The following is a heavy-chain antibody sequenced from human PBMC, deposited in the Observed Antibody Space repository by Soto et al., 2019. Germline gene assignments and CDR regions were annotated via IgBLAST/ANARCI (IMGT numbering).Heavy chain of an antibody. J-gene: IGHJ3*01. V-gene: IGHV3-53*01. CDR2: IYSSGST. CDR3: PTRPLFPAAP. Sequence: EVQLVESGGGLIQPGGSLRLSCAASGFTFSSNDMNWVRQAPGKGLEWVSLIYSSGSTTYADSVKGRFTISRDNSKNTLYLHMTSLTADDTAVYYCPTRPLFPAAPWRQGTMVTVSS. CDR1: GFTFSSND. D-gene: IGHD2-21*01.